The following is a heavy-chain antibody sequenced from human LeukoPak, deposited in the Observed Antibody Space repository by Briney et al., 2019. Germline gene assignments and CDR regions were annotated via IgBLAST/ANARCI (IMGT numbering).Heavy chain of an antibody. D-gene: IGHD3-22*01. V-gene: IGHV3-64*01. J-gene: IGHJ4*02. CDR1: GFTFSSYT. CDR2: IGSSGENT. Sequence: GGSLRLSCAASGFTFSSYTMHWVRQAPGKGLEYVSAIGSSGENTYYVTSVKGRFIISRDNSKNTLYLQMGSLRPEDMALYYCARGDSLPVLDYWGQGTLVSVSS. CDR3: ARGDSLPVLDY.